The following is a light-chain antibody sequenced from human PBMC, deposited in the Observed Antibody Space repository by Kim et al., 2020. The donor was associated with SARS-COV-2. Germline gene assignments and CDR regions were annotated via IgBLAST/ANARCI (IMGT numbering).Light chain of an antibody. V-gene: IGLV2-14*04. CDR1: RSDVGSYND. J-gene: IGLJ1*01. Sequence: PVQSFTISCTCTRSDVGSYNDFACYQQHPGKAPKLMIYDVSKRPSGVSNRFSGSKAGNAASLTSSVLQAEDEADYYCSSYTSSSYVFGTGTKVTVL. CDR2: DVS. CDR3: SSYTSSSYV.